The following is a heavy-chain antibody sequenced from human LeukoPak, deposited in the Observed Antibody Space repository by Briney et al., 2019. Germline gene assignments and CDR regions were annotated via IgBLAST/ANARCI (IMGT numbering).Heavy chain of an antibody. Sequence: GGSLRLSCAASGFTFSSYAMSWVRQAPGKGLEWVSAISGSGGSTYYADPVKGRFTISRDNSKNTLYLQMNSLRAEDTAVYYCARGGGSYGWFDPWGQGTLVTVSS. CDR3: ARGGGSYGWFDP. V-gene: IGHV3-23*01. CDR1: GFTFSSYA. D-gene: IGHD3-16*01. CDR2: ISGSGGST. J-gene: IGHJ5*02.